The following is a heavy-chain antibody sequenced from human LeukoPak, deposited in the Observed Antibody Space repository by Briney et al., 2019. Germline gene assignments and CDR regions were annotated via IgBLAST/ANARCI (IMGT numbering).Heavy chain of an antibody. J-gene: IGHJ4*02. CDR3: ARILGYCSGGSCRDY. CDR1: GGSFSGYY. Sequence: SETLSLTCAVYGGSFSGYYWSWIRQPPGKGLEWIGEISHSGSTNYNPSLKSRVTISVDTSKNQFSLKLSSVTAADTAVYYCARILGYCSGGSCRDYWGQGTLVTVSS. D-gene: IGHD2-15*01. CDR2: ISHSGST. V-gene: IGHV4-34*01.